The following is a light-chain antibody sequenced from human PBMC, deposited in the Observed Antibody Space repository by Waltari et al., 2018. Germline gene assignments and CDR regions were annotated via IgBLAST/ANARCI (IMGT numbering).Light chain of an antibody. V-gene: IGKV1-5*03. CDR1: QSSSRW. CDR3: QQYNGYPWT. Sequence: DIQMTQSPSTPSASVGDRVTITCRASQSSSRWLAWHQQKPGKAPKLLIYKASNLESGVPSRVSAGGSETEFTLTISSLQPDDCATYYCQQYNGYPWTFGQGTKVEVK. J-gene: IGKJ1*01. CDR2: KAS.